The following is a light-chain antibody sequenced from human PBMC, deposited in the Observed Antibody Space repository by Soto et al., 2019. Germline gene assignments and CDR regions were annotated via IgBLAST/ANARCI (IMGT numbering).Light chain of an antibody. CDR1: QRVLYSSSNKNY. V-gene: IGKV4-1*01. Sequence: DIVMTQSPDSLAVSLGERATINCKSSQRVLYSSSNKNYLAWYQQKPGQPPKLLIYWASTRESGVPDRFSGSGYGKDFTLTISSLQAEDVAVYYCQQYCSSPWTFGQGTKVEIK. CDR3: QQYCSSPWT. J-gene: IGKJ1*01. CDR2: WAS.